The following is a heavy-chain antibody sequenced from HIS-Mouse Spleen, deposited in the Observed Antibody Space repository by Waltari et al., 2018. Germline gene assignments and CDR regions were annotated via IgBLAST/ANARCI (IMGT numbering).Heavy chain of an antibody. V-gene: IGHV1-2*02. CDR1: GYTFTGYY. Sequence: QVQLVQSGAEVKKPGASVKVSCKASGYTFTGYYMHWVRQAPGQGLEWMVWINPNSGGTNYAQKFQGRVTMTRDTSISTAYMELSRLRSDDTAVYYCARDQGYYYDSSGYYMGSNAFDIWGQGTMVTVSS. J-gene: IGHJ3*02. CDR2: INPNSGGT. D-gene: IGHD3-22*01. CDR3: ARDQGYYYDSSGYYMGSNAFDI.